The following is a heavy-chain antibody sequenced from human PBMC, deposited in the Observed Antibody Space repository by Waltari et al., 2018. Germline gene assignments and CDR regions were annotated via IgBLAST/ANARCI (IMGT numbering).Heavy chain of an antibody. CDR3: ARGSPRGSRKPTMLPQIIRGWFDP. V-gene: IGHV4-34*01. CDR2: VKHGVGGGT. D-gene: IGHD3-10*01. Sequence: QVQLQQWGAGLLKPSETLSLTCAVYGGSITANYWNWIRQAPGKGLEWIGEVKHGVGGGTKYNPSLKGRVSISVDASKKQFSLELSSVTAADTAVYYCARGSPRGSRKPTMLPQIIRGWFDPWGQGTLVTVSS. J-gene: IGHJ5*02. CDR1: GGSITANY.